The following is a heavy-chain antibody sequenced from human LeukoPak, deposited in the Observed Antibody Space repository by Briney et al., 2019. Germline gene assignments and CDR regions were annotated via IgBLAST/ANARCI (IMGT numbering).Heavy chain of an antibody. CDR1: GGPISSSSYY. Sequence: PSETLSLTCTVSGGPISSSSYYWGWIRQPPGKGLEWIGNIYYSGITYYNPSLKSRVTVSVDTSKNQFSLKLSSVTAAVTDVYSCARHPPYSSSWFPFDPWGQGTLVTVSS. D-gene: IGHD6-13*01. J-gene: IGHJ5*02. CDR3: ARHPPYSSSWFPFDP. V-gene: IGHV4-39*01. CDR2: IYYSGIT.